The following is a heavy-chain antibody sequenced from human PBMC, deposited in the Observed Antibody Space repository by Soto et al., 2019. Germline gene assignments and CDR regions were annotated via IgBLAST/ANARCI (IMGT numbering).Heavy chain of an antibody. Sequence: PGGSLRLSCAASGFTFSSYEMNWVRQAPWKGLEWVSYISSSGSTIYYADSVKGRFTISRDNAKNSLYLQMNSLRAEDTAVYYCAREGSSLSFDIWGQGTMVTVSS. CDR3: AREGSSLSFDI. CDR1: GFTFSSYE. CDR2: ISSSGSTI. V-gene: IGHV3-48*03. D-gene: IGHD6-6*01. J-gene: IGHJ3*02.